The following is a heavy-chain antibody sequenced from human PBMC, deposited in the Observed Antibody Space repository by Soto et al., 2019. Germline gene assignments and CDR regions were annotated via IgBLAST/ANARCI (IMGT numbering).Heavy chain of an antibody. CDR1: DYPISSGFC. CDR2: IYHTGST. D-gene: IGHD3-10*01. V-gene: IGHV4-38-2*02. Sequence: PSETLSLTCAASDYPISSGFCWGWIRQPPGKGLEWIGTIYHTGSTSYNPSLKSRVIISIDTSKNQFSLEMRSVTAADTAVYYCARDRGSGFFDYWGQGTLVTVSS. J-gene: IGHJ4*02. CDR3: ARDRGSGFFDY.